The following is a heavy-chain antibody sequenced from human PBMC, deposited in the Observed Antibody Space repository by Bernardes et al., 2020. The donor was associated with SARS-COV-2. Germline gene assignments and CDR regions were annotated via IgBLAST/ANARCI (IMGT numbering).Heavy chain of an antibody. J-gene: IGHJ4*02. CDR3: AGAQEANQIDQ. V-gene: IGHV3-53*04. CDR1: GFSVSNNY. D-gene: IGHD2-2*01. CDR2: IYGSGDT. Sequence: GGSLRLSCAASGFSVSNNYMSWVRQPPGKGLEWVSIIYGSGDTYYAESVKGRFTISRHISENTVYLQMNSLGADDTAVYYCAGAQEANQIDQCGQGTLVTVSS.